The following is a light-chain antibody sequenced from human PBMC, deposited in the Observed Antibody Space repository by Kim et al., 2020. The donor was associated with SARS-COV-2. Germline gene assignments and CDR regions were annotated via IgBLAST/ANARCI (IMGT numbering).Light chain of an antibody. V-gene: IGLV2-11*01. J-gene: IGLJ1*01. CDR3: CSYAGSYTLV. Sequence: GQSVTSSCTGTSSDVGGYNYVSWYQQHPGKAPNLMIYDGTKRPSGVPDRFSGSKSGNTASLTISGLQAEDEADYYCCSYAGSYTLVFGTGTKVTVL. CDR2: DGT. CDR1: SSDVGGYNY.